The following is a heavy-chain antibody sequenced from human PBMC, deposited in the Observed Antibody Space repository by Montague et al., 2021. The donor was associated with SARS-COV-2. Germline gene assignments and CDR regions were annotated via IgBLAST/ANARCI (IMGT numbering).Heavy chain of an antibody. CDR3: ARDRTADDSDDYGAAGYSDSCGMDD. CDR1: GGSVNSGGYY. D-gene: IGHD4-17*01. J-gene: IGHJ4*02. Sequence: SETLSLTCTVSGGSVNSGGYYWSWIRQPPGKGLEWIGNIYYSGTTNYNPSLKSRVTISVDTSKNQFSLKLSSVTAADTAVYYCARDRTADDSDDYGAAGYSDSCGMDDWGQGTLVTVSS. V-gene: IGHV4-61*08. CDR2: IYYSGTT.